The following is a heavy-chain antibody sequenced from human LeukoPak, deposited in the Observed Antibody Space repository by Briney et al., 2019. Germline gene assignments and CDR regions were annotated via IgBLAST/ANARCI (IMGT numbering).Heavy chain of an antibody. CDR2: TRNKADSHTT. D-gene: IGHD6-19*01. Sequence: GGSLRLSCAASGFTFSDHYMDWVRQAPGRGLEWVARTRNKADSHTTEYAASVKGRFTISRDDSKNSLYLQMNSLKTEDAAVYYCVGGGSSGLIAYWGQGTLVTVSS. V-gene: IGHV3-72*01. CDR1: GFTFSDHY. J-gene: IGHJ4*02. CDR3: VGGGSSGLIAY.